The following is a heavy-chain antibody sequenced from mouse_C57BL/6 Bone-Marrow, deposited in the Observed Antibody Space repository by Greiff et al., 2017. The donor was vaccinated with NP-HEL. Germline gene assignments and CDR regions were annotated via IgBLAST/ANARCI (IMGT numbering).Heavy chain of an antibody. Sequence: EVKVVESGGGLVQPGASLRFSCAASGFTFTDYYMSWVRQPPGKAPEWLALLRHKANGYTTEYTASVKGRLTITKDNSQNILYLQMNTLRAEDSATNYYVKACDYYGPAWFAYWGQGTLVTVSA. CDR1: GFTFTDYY. D-gene: IGHD1-1*01. CDR3: VKACDYYGPAWFAY. J-gene: IGHJ3*01. V-gene: IGHV7-4*01. CDR2: LRHKANGYTT.